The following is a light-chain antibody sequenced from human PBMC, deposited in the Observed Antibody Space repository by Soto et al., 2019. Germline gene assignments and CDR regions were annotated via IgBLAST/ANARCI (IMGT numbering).Light chain of an antibody. CDR2: GAS. CDR3: QQYGSTPRYT. CDR1: QSVSSSY. J-gene: IGKJ2*01. Sequence: EIVLTQSPGTLSLSPGERATLSCRASQSVSSSYLAWYQQKPGQAPRLLIYGASSRATGIPDWFGGSGSGTDFTLTISRLEPEDFAVYYCQQYGSTPRYTFGQGTKLEIK. V-gene: IGKV3-20*01.